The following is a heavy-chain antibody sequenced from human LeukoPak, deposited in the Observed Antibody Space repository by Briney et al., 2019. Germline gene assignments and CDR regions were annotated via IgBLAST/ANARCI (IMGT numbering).Heavy chain of an antibody. Sequence: ASVKVSCKASGGTFSSYAISWVRQAPGQGLEWMGGIIPIFGTAKYAQKFQGRVTITADESTSTAYMELSSLRSEDTAVYYCARERCSSTSCFNWFDPWGQGTLVTVSS. CDR2: IIPIFGTA. CDR1: GGTFSSYA. J-gene: IGHJ5*02. CDR3: ARERCSSTSCFNWFDP. V-gene: IGHV1-69*13. D-gene: IGHD2-2*01.